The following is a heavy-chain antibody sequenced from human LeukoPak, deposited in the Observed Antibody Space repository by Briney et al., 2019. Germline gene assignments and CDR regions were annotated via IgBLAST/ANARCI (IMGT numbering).Heavy chain of an antibody. CDR1: GGSFSGYY. V-gene: IGHV4-34*01. J-gene: IGHJ4*02. CDR3: ARVGRIAAAGSFDY. Sequence: SETLSLTCAVYGGSFSGYYWSWIRQPPGKGLEWIGEINHSGSTNYNPSLKSRVTISVDTSKNQFSLKLSSVTAADTAVYYCARVGRIAAAGSFDYWGKGPLVSVSS. D-gene: IGHD6-13*01. CDR2: INHSGST.